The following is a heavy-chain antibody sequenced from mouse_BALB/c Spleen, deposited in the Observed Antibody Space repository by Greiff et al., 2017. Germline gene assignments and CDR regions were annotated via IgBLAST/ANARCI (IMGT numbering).Heavy chain of an antibody. V-gene: IGHV5-12-2*01. CDR3: ARHPYYFDY. J-gene: IGHJ2*01. Sequence: EVQLVVSGGGLVQPGGSLKLSCAASGFTFSSYTMSWVRQTPEKRLEWVAYISNGGGSTYYPDTVKGRFTISRDNAKNTLYLQMSSLKSEDTAMYYCARHPYYFDYWGQGTTLTVSS. CDR1: GFTFSSYT. CDR2: ISNGGGST.